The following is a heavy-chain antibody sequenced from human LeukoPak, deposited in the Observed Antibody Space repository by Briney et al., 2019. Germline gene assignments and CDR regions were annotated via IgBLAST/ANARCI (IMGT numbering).Heavy chain of an antibody. D-gene: IGHD6-13*01. CDR2: MNPNSGNT. J-gene: IGHJ3*02. Sequence: ASVKVSCKASGYTFTSYDINWVRQATGQGLEWMGWMNPNSGNTGYAQKFQGRVTITRNTSISTAYMELSSLRSEDTAVYYCARQLDIAAAGTGAFDIWGQGTMVTVSS. V-gene: IGHV1-8*03. CDR1: GYTFTSYD. CDR3: ARQLDIAAAGTGAFDI.